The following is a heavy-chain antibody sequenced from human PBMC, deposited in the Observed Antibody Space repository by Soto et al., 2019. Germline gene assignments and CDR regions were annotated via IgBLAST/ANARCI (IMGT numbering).Heavy chain of an antibody. D-gene: IGHD1-26*01. CDR1: GFTFRSYA. V-gene: IGHV3-23*01. CDR2: ISGSGGST. J-gene: IGHJ3*02. CDR3: AKDVGWELLYDAFDI. Sequence: GGSLRLSCAASGFTFRSYAMSWVRQAPGKGLEWVSAISGSGGSTYYADSVKGRFTISRDNSKNTLYLQMNSLRAEDTAVYYCAKDVGWELLYDAFDIWGQGTMVTVSS.